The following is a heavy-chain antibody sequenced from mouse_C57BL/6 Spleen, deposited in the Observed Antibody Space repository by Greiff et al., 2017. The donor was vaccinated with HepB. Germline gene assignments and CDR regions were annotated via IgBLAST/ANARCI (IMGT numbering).Heavy chain of an antibody. J-gene: IGHJ4*01. CDR2: FYPGSGSI. V-gene: IGHV1-62-2*01. CDR1: GYTFTEYT. Sequence: QVQLKQSGAELVKPGASVKLSCKASGYTFTEYTIHWVKQRSGQGLEWIGWFYPGSGSIKYNEKFKDKATLTADKSSSTVYMELSRLTSEDSAVYFCARHPLQLRLREVYAMDYWGQGTSVTVSS. CDR3: ARHPLQLRLREVYAMDY. D-gene: IGHD3-2*02.